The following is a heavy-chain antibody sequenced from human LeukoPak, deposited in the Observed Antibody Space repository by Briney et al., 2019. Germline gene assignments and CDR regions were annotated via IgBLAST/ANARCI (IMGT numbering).Heavy chain of an antibody. D-gene: IGHD5-24*01. V-gene: IGHV3-9*01. Sequence: PGRSLRLSCAASGFTFDDYAMHWVRQAPGKGLEWVSGISWNSGSIGYADSVKGRFTISRDNAKNSLYLQMNSLRAEDTALYYCAKDMREMATIFDAFDIWGQGTMVTVSS. CDR3: AKDMREMATIFDAFDI. J-gene: IGHJ3*02. CDR1: GFTFDDYA. CDR2: ISWNSGSI.